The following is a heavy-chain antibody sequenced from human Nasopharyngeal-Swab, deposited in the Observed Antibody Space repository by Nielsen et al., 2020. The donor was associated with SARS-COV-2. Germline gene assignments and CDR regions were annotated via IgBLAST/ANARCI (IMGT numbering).Heavy chain of an antibody. J-gene: IGHJ4*02. CDR1: GFTFISYS. CDR3: ARDRGIDGRIDY. Sequence: GESLNISCAASGFTFISYSMNWVRQAPGKGLEWVSSISSSSSYIYYADSVKGRFTISRDNAKNSLYLQMNSLRAEDTAVYYCARDRGIDGRIDYWGQGTLVTVSS. CDR2: ISSSSSYI. V-gene: IGHV3-21*01. D-gene: IGHD6-13*01.